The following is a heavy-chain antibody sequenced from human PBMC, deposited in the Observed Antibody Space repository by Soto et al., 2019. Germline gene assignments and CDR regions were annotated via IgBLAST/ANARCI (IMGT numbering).Heavy chain of an antibody. D-gene: IGHD6-13*01. V-gene: IGHV3-33*01. J-gene: IGHJ6*02. Sequence: PGGSLRLSCAASGFTFSSYGMHWVRQAPGKGLEWVAVIWYDGSNKYYADSVKGRFTISRDNSKNTLYLQMNNLRAEDTAVYYCARDGAAAGKFGYYYYGMDVWGQGTTVTVSS. CDR1: GFTFSSYG. CDR3: ARDGAAAGKFGYYYYGMDV. CDR2: IWYDGSNK.